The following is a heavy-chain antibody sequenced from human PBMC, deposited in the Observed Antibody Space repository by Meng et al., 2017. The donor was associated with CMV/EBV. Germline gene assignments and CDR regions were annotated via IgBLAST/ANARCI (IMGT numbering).Heavy chain of an antibody. D-gene: IGHD2-15*01. V-gene: IGHV4-34*01. CDR2: INHSGST. CDR3: ARGYCSGGSCYLFGYFDL. J-gene: IGHJ2*01. CDR1: GGSFSGYY. Sequence: SETLSLTCAVYGGSFSGYYWSWIRQPPGKGLEWIGEINHSGSTNCNPSLKSRVTISVDTSKNQFSLKLSSVTAADTAVYYCARGYCSGGSCYLFGYFDLWGRGTLVTVSS.